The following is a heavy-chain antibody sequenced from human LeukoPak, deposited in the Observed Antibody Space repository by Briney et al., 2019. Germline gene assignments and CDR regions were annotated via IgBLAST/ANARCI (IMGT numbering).Heavy chain of an antibody. CDR2: ISWNSGSI. Sequence: GGSLRLSCAASGFTFDDYAMHWVRQAPGKGLEWVSGISWNSGSIGYADSVKGRFTISRDNAKNSLYLQMNSLRAEDTALYYCAKDIRDSSSWYGFASFDYWAREPWSPSPQ. D-gene: IGHD6-13*01. J-gene: IGHJ4*02. CDR1: GFTFDDYA. CDR3: AKDIRDSSSWYGFASFDY. V-gene: IGHV3-9*01.